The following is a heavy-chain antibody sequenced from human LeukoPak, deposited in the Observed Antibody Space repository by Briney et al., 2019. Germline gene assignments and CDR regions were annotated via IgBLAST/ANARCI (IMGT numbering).Heavy chain of an antibody. CDR3: ARSIIGTRSKFDY. J-gene: IGHJ4*02. CDR1: GGSISSYY. D-gene: IGHD1/OR15-1a*01. CDR2: VYYSGST. Sequence: PPETLSLTCTVSGGSISSYYWSWIRQPPGKGLEWIGYVYYSGSTNYNPSLKSRVTISVDTSKNHFSLKLSSVTAADTAVYSCARSIIGTRSKFDYWGQGTVVTVSS. V-gene: IGHV4-59*08.